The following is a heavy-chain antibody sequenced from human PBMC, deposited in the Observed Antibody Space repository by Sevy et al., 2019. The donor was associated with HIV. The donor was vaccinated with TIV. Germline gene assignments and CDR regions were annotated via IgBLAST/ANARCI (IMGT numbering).Heavy chain of an antibody. CDR2: FYINGNT. D-gene: IGHD2-2*01. CDR3: VREAFCSSATCYRPY. CDR1: GFTVSSNY. Sequence: GGSLRLSCAASGFTVSSNYMSWVRQAPGKGLEWVSIFYINGNTYYSYSVKGRFIISRDTSQNTVFLHMNSLRAEDTAVYYCVREAFCSSATCYRPYWGQGTLVTVSS. V-gene: IGHV3-66*01. J-gene: IGHJ4*02.